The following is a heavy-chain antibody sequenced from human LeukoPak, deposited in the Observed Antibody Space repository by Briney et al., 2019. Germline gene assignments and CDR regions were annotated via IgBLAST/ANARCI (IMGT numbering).Heavy chain of an antibody. CDR2: ISAYNGNT. CDR1: GYTFTSYG. V-gene: IGHV1-18*01. Sequence: ASVKVSCKASGYTFTSYGISWVRQAPGQGLEWMGWISAYNGNTNYAQKLQGRVTMTTDTSTSTAYMELRSLRSDDTAVYYCARDRLDLSSPGYYYYGMDVWGQGTTVTVSS. D-gene: IGHD3/OR15-3a*01. J-gene: IGHJ6*02. CDR3: ARDRLDLSSPGYYYYGMDV.